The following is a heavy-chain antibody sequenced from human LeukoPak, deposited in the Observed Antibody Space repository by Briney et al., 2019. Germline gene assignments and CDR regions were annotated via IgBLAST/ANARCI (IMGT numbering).Heavy chain of an antibody. CDR3: ARDRRGYYDYYGMDV. D-gene: IGHD2/OR15-2a*01. V-gene: IGHV1-3*01. J-gene: IGHJ6*02. CDR2: INAGYGKT. CDR1: VYTFPNYV. Sequence: ASVKVSRKGSVYTFPNYVVHGVRQAPGQRLERMGWINAGYGKTKCSQKFQGRVTITRDTSASTAYLELRSLTSEDTAGYYRARDRRGYYDYYGMDVWGQGTTVTVSS.